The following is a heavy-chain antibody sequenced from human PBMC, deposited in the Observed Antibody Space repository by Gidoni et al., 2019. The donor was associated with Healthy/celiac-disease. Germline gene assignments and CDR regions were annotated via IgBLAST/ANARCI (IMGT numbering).Heavy chain of an antibody. CDR3: ARDLQGPRLHYYYYYGMDV. J-gene: IGHJ6*02. CDR2: IWYDGSNK. CDR1: GFTFSSYG. V-gene: IGHV3-33*01. Sequence: QVPLVESGGGVVQPGRSLRLSCAASGFTFSSYGMHWVRQAPGKGLGWVAVIWYDGSNKYYADSVKGRFTISRDNSKNTLYLQMNSLRAEDTAVYYCARDLQGPRLHYYYYYGMDVWGQGTTVTVSS. D-gene: IGHD1-1*01.